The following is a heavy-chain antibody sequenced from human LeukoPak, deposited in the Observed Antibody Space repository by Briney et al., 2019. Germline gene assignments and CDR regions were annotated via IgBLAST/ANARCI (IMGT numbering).Heavy chain of an antibody. J-gene: IGHJ5*02. Sequence: SETLSLTCTVPAASLSDSDYYWGWIRQAPGKALDWIGNIHYSGSAYYNPSLESRVTLDVDTSQNQVSLRLTSVTAADTAVYFCARSYCTGSTCPRRWFDPWGEGTLVTVSS. CDR1: AASLSDSDYY. CDR3: ARSYCTGSTCPRRWFDP. CDR2: IHYSGSA. V-gene: IGHV4-39*01. D-gene: IGHD2-8*02.